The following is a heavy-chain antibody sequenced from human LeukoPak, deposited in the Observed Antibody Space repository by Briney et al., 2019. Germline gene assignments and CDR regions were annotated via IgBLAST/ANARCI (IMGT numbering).Heavy chain of an antibody. J-gene: IGHJ6*03. V-gene: IGHV1-69*05. Sequence: SVKVSYKPSGGTVSSYAISWVRQAPGQGLEWMGGIIPIFGTANYAQKFQGRVTITTDESTSTAYMELSSLRSEDTAVYYYARGGHYDSSGYDYYYYMDVWGKGTTVTVSS. CDR1: GGTVSSYA. CDR2: IIPIFGTA. CDR3: ARGGHYDSSGYDYYYYMDV. D-gene: IGHD3-22*01.